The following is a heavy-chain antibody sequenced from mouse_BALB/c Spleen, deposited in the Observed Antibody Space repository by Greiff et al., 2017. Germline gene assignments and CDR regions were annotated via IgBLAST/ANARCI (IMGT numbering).Heavy chain of an antibody. CDR3: ARRETEFAY. J-gene: IGHJ3*01. CDR1: GFTFSSYG. V-gene: IGHV5-6*01. Sequence: EVQRVESGGDLVKPGGSLKLSCAASGFTFSSYGMSWVRQTPDKRLEWVATISSGGSYTYYPDSVKGRFTISRDNAKNTLYLQMSSLKSEDTAMYYCARRETEFAYWGQGTLVTVSA. CDR2: ISSGGSYT.